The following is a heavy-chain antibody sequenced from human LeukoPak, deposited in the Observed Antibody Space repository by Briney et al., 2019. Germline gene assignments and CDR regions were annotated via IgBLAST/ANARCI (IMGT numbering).Heavy chain of an antibody. D-gene: IGHD1-26*01. V-gene: IGHV1-8*01. CDR3: ARSGSYGGSFDY. J-gene: IGHJ4*02. CDR1: GYTFTSYD. CDR2: MNPNSGNT. Sequence: ASVKVSCKASGYTFTSYDINWVRQATGQGLEWMGWMNPNSGNTGYAQKFQGRVTMTRNTSISTAYLELSSLRSEDTAVYYCARSGSYGGSFDYLGQGTLVTVSS.